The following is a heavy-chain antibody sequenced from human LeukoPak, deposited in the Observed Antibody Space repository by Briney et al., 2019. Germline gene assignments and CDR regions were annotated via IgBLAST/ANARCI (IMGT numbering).Heavy chain of an antibody. CDR1: GFTFSDYS. J-gene: IGHJ6*03. CDR3: AREKGGNYDILTGYYNYYYYMDV. D-gene: IGHD3-9*01. Sequence: GGSLRLSCAASGFTFSDYSMNWVRQAPGKGLEWVSYISGSGSTIYYADSVKGRFTISRDNANNSLYLQMNSLGAEDTAVYYCAREKGGNYDILTGYYNYYYYMDVWGKGTTVTVSS. CDR2: ISGSGSTI. V-gene: IGHV3-48*04.